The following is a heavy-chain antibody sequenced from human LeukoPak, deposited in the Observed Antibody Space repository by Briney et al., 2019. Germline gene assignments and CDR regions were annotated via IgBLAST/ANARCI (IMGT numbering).Heavy chain of an antibody. V-gene: IGHV4-59*01. Sequence: SETLSLTCTVSGGSISSYYWSWIRQPPGKGLEWIGYIYYSGSTNYSPSLKSRVTISVDTSKNQFSLKLSSVTAADTAVYYCARAYCGGDCYSRNGGGFDYWGQGTLVTVSS. J-gene: IGHJ4*02. CDR3: ARAYCGGDCYSRNGGGFDY. D-gene: IGHD2-21*01. CDR1: GGSISSYY. CDR2: IYYSGST.